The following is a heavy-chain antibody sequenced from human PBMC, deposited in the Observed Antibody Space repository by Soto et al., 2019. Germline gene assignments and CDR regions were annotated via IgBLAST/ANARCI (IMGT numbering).Heavy chain of an antibody. CDR1: GGTFSSYA. V-gene: IGHV1-69*13. CDR2: IIPIFGTA. D-gene: IGHD3-10*01. J-gene: IGHJ4*02. Sequence: GASVKVSCKASGGTFSSYAISWVRQAPGQGLEWMGGIIPIFGTANYAQKFQGRVTITADESTSTAYMELSSLRSEDTAVYYCARGATMGRGVTKSAPTNFDYWGQGTLVTVAS. CDR3: ARGATMGRGVTKSAPTNFDY.